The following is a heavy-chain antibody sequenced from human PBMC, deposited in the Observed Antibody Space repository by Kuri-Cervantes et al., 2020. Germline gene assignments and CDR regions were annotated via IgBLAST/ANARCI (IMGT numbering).Heavy chain of an antibody. CDR3: ARRTRTTGTQCYYFDY. CDR1: GGSLSGYY. CDR2: INHSGST. Sequence: SQTLSLTCAVYGGSLSGYYWSWIRQPPGKGLEWIGEINHSGSTNYNPSLKSRVTISVDTSKNQFSLKLSSVTAADTAVYYCARRTRTTGTQCYYFDYWGQGTLVTVSS. D-gene: IGHD1-7*01. V-gene: IGHV4-34*01. J-gene: IGHJ4*02.